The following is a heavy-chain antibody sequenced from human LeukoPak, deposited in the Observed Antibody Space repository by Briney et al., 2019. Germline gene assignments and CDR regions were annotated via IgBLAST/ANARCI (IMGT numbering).Heavy chain of an antibody. CDR3: ASEIGWYWGYFGY. J-gene: IGHJ4*01. Sequence: SPTLSLTRAISGDSVSSNSPAWNWIRQSPSRSLEWLGRRYYRSKCYNHYAVSVKSRITINPDTSKNQFSLQLNSVTPEDSAVYYCASEIGWYWGYFGYLGQGTLVT. D-gene: IGHD6-19*01. CDR2: RYYRSKCYN. V-gene: IGHV6-1*01. CDR1: GDSVSSNSPA.